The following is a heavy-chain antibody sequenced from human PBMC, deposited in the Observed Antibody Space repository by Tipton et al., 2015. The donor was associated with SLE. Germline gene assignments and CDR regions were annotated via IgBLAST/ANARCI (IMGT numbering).Heavy chain of an antibody. V-gene: IGHV4-38-2*02. CDR2: IYHSGST. CDR3: ARGSLMDV. Sequence: LRLSCTVSGYSISSGYYWGWIRQPPGKGLEWIGSIYHSGSTYSNPSLKSRVTISVDTSKNQFSLRLSSVTAADTAVYYCARGSLMDVWGKGTTVTVSS. J-gene: IGHJ6*03. CDR1: GYSISSGYY.